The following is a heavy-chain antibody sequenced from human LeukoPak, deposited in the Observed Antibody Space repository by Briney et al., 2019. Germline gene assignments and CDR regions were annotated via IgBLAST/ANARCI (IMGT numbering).Heavy chain of an antibody. V-gene: IGHV4-39*01. Sequence: SETLSLTCTVSGGSISSSDYYWGWIRQPPGKGLEWIGTIYYSATSYYSGTSYFNPSLKSRVTISVDTPKHQFSLKLCSVTAGDTALHYCARPEGSPWEYNWFEPWGQGTLVTVSS. CDR3: ARPEGSPWEYNWFEP. J-gene: IGHJ5*02. CDR2: IYYSATSYYSGTS. CDR1: GGSISSSDYY. D-gene: IGHD1-26*01.